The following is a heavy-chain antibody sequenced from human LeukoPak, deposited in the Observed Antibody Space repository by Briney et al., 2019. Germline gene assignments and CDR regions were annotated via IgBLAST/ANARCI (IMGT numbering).Heavy chain of an antibody. CDR1: GFTFSSYD. V-gene: IGHV3-23*01. J-gene: IGHJ4*02. CDR3: AMLSGPFLTAYYMDY. CDR2: ISGSGGST. D-gene: IGHD3-9*01. Sequence: GVSHRLSCAASGFTFSSYDMSWVGQAPGTGREWASGISGSGGSTYYADSLKGRFTISRDNSNNALSLQMNSLRAEATAVYYCAMLSGPFLTAYYMDYWGQGILVTVSS.